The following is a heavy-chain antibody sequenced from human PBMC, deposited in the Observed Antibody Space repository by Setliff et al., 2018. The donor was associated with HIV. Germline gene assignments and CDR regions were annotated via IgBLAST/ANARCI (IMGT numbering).Heavy chain of an antibody. D-gene: IGHD3-3*01. Sequence: GESLKISCKGSGYSFTSYWIGWVRQMPGKGLEWMGIIYPGDSDVRYSPSFQGQVTFSADKTVSTAYLQWNSLKASDTAMYYCARQPTDTSGYNNWFDSWGQGTLVTVSS. CDR3: ARQPTDTSGYNNWFDS. CDR2: IYPGDSDV. CDR1: GYSFTSYW. V-gene: IGHV5-51*01. J-gene: IGHJ5*01.